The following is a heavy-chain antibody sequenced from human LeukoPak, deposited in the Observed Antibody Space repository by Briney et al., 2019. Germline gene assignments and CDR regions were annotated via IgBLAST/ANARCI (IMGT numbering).Heavy chain of an antibody. CDR2: INPTGGST. CDR3: ARGQPNWFDP. V-gene: IGHV1-2*06. CDR1: GYTFTSYY. J-gene: IGHJ5*02. Sequence: GASVKVSCKASGYTFTSYYMHWVRQAPGQGLEWMGLINPTGGSTGYAQKFQGRVTMTRDTSISTAYMELSRLRSDDTAVYYCARGQPNWFDPWGQGTLVTVSS.